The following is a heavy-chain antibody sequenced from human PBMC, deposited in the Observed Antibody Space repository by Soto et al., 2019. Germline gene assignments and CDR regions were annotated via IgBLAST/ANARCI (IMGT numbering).Heavy chain of an antibody. Sequence: EVQLLESGGGLVQPGGSLRLSCAASGFTFSSYAMSWVRQAPGKGLEWVSAISGSGGSTYYADSVKGRFTISRDNSKNTLYLQMNSLRAEDTAVYYCAKAVVITIFGVVIHFDYWGQGTLVTVSS. J-gene: IGHJ4*02. CDR2: ISGSGGST. CDR1: GFTFSSYA. D-gene: IGHD3-3*01. CDR3: AKAVVITIFGVVIHFDY. V-gene: IGHV3-23*01.